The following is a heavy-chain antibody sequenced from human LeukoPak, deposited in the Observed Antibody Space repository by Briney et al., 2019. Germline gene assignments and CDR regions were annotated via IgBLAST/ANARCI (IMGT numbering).Heavy chain of an antibody. D-gene: IGHD3-22*01. CDR3: AREYYDSSGYYFGLDY. CDR1: GFTVSSNY. V-gene: IGHV3-66*01. J-gene: IGHJ4*02. Sequence: GGSLRLSCVASGFTVSSNYMSWVRQAPGKGLEWVSVLYGGGTTYYADSVKGRFTISRDNSKNTLYLQMNSLRAEDTAAYYCAREYYDSSGYYFGLDYWGQGTLVTVSS. CDR2: LYGGGTT.